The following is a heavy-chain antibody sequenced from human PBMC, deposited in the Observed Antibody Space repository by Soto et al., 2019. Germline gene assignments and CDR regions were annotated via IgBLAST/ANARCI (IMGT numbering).Heavy chain of an antibody. V-gene: IGHV3-53*01. Sequence: EVQLVESGGGLIQPGGSLRLSCAASGFTVSSNYMSWVRLAPGKGLEWVSVIYSGGSTYYADSVKGRFTISRDNSKNTLYLQMNSLRAEDMAVYYGAREVRRWFVPRNYFDCWGQGTLVTVSS. CDR3: AREVRRWFVPRNYFDC. CDR2: IYSGGST. D-gene: IGHD3-10*01. J-gene: IGHJ4*02. CDR1: GFTVSSNY.